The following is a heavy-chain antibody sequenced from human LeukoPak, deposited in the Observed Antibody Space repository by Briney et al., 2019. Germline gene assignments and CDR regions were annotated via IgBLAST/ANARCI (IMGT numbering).Heavy chain of an antibody. CDR1: GGSISSYY. CDR2: IYYSGST. D-gene: IGHD5-18*01. Sequence: SSETLSLTCTVSGGSISSYYWSWIRQPPGKGLEWIGYIYYSGSTNYNPSLKSRVTISVDTSKNQFSLKLSSVTAADTAVYYCARVRALVRGYSYGSAFDIWGQGTTVTVSS. J-gene: IGHJ3*02. CDR3: ARVRALVRGYSYGSAFDI. V-gene: IGHV4-59*01.